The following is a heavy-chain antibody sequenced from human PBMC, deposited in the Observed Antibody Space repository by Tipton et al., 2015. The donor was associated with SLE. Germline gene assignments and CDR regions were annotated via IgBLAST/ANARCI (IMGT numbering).Heavy chain of an antibody. Sequence: TLSLTCTVSGGSISSSSYYWGWIRQPPGKGLEWIGELNHSGSTNYNPSLKSRVTISVDTSKNQFSLKLSSVTAADTAVYYCARDPYGNEDYWGQGTLVTVSS. D-gene: IGHD4-11*01. CDR1: GGSISSSSYY. CDR3: ARDPYGNEDY. J-gene: IGHJ4*02. V-gene: IGHV4-39*07. CDR2: LNHSGST.